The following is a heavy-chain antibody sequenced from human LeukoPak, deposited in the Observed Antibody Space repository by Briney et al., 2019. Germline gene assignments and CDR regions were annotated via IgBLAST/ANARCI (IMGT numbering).Heavy chain of an antibody. V-gene: IGHV4-31*03. D-gene: IGHD4-17*01. J-gene: IGHJ5*02. CDR2: IYYSGRT. Sequence: SQTLSLTCTVFGGSFSSGGYYWSWIRQHPGKGLEWIGYIYYSGRTYYNPSLKSRVTISVDTSKNQFSLKLSSVTAADTAVYHCARVRDGDYGYIGFDPWGQGTLVTVSS. CDR3: ARVRDGDYGYIGFDP. CDR1: GGSFSSGGYY.